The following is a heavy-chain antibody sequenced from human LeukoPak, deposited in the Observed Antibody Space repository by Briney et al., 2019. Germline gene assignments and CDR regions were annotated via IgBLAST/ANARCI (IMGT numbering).Heavy chain of an antibody. V-gene: IGHV3-9*01. D-gene: IGHD3-3*01. CDR1: GFTFDDYA. J-gene: IGHJ4*02. CDR2: ISWNSGSI. CDR3: AKARFLEWLPPYFDY. Sequence: GGSLRLSCAASGFTFDDYARHWVRQAPGKGLEWVSGISWNSGSIGYAYSVNGRFTISSDNAKNSLYLQMTSMRAEETALYYCAKARFLEWLPPYFDYWGQGTLVTVSS.